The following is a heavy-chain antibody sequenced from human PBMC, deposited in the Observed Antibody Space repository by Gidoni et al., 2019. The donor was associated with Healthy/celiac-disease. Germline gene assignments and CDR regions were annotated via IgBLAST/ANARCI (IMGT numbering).Heavy chain of an antibody. CDR3: AKEGGSYVH. V-gene: IGHV3-23*01. J-gene: IGHJ4*02. D-gene: IGHD1-26*01. CDR1: GFTFSSYA. CDR2: ISGSGGST. Sequence: EVQLLESGGGVVQPGGSLRRSCAECGFTFSSYAMRWVRQAPGKRLEWVSAISGSGGSTYYADSVKGRFTISRDNSKNTLYLQMNSLRAEDTAVYYCAKEGGSYVHWGQGTLVTVSS.